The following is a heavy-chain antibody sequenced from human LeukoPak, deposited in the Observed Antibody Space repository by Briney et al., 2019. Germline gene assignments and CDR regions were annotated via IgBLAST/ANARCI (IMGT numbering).Heavy chain of an antibody. Sequence: SETLSLTCTVSGYSISSGYYWGWIRQPPGKGLEWIGSIYHSGSTYYNPSLKSRVTISVDTSKNQFSLKLSSVTAADTAVYYCARQYCSSTSCPFFLDYWGQGTLVTVSS. CDR1: GYSISSGYY. CDR3: ARQYCSSTSCPFFLDY. J-gene: IGHJ4*02. D-gene: IGHD2-2*01. CDR2: IYHSGST. V-gene: IGHV4-38-2*02.